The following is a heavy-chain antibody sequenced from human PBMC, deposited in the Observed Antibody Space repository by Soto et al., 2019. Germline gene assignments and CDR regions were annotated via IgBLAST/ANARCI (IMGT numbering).Heavy chain of an antibody. J-gene: IGHJ4*02. V-gene: IGHV3-20*04. CDR2: VNWNGGST. CDR3: VRGASLNFDY. D-gene: IGHD1-26*01. Sequence: EAQLVESGGGVLRPGGSLRLSCAASGFIFDDYGMSWARQAPGKGLEWVSGVNWNGGSTGYADSVKGRFTISRDNAKNFLFLQMNSLRVEDTAFYYCVRGASLNFDYWGQGTLVTVSS. CDR1: GFIFDDYG.